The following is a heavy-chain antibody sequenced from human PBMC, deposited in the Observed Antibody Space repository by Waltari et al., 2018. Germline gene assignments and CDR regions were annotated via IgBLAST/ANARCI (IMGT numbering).Heavy chain of an antibody. CDR3: ARLGYCSGGSCHGYAFDI. CDR2: IYHSGST. CDR1: GYSISSGYY. V-gene: IGHV4-38-2*01. Sequence: QVQLQESGPGLVKPSETLSLTCAVSGYSISSGYYWGWIRQPPGKGLEWIGSIYHSGSTYYNPSLKSRVTISVATSKNQFSLKLSSVTAADTAVYYCARLGYCSGGSCHGYAFDIWGQGTMVTVSS. J-gene: IGHJ3*02. D-gene: IGHD2-15*01.